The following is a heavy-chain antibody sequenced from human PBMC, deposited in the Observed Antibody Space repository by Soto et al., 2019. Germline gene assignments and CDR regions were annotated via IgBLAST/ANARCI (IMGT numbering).Heavy chain of an antibody. J-gene: IGHJ6*02. CDR1: GYSFTSYW. CDR2: IDPSDSYT. D-gene: IGHD6-13*01. V-gene: IGHV5-10-1*04. CDR3: ARTAAAGKYYYGMDV. Sequence: PGESLKISCKGSGYSFTSYWISWVRQIPGKGLEWMGRIDPSDSYTNYSPSFQGQVTISADKSISTAYLQWSSLKASDTAMYYCARTAAAGKYYYGMDVWGQGTTVTVSS.